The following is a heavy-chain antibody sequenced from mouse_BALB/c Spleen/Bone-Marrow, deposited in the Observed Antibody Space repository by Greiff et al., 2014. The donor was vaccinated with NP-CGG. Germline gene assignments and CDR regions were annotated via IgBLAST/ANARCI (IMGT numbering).Heavy chain of an antibody. Sequence: EVQLQQSGPDLVKPSQSLSLTCTVTGYSITSGYSWHWIRQFPENKLEWMGYIHYSGSTNYNPSLKSRTSITRDTSKNQFFLQLNSVTTEDTATYYCARREGNHAAWFAYWGQGTLVTVSA. J-gene: IGHJ3*01. D-gene: IGHD2-1*01. V-gene: IGHV3-1*02. CDR1: GYSITSGYS. CDR3: ARREGNHAAWFAY. CDR2: IHYSGST.